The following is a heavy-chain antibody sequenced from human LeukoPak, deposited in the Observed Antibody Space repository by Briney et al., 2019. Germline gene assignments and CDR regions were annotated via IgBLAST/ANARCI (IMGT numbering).Heavy chain of an antibody. CDR3: AKEREAYCSGGSCYGSDKLFPADY. CDR1: GFTFSSYE. D-gene: IGHD2-15*01. J-gene: IGHJ4*02. Sequence: GGSLRLSCAASGFTFSSYEMNWVRQAPGKGLEWVSHISGSGSNIYYADSVKGRFTISRDNAKNSLYLQMNSLRAEDTAIYYCAKEREAYCSGGSCYGSDKLFPADYWGQGSLVTVSS. V-gene: IGHV3-48*03. CDR2: ISGSGSNI.